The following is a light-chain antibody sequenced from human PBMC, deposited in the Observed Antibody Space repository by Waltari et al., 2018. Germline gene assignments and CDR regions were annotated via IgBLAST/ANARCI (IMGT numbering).Light chain of an antibody. CDR1: QSISSY. V-gene: IGKV1-39*01. J-gene: IGKJ4*01. CDR3: QQTYSTPGLT. CDR2: AAS. Sequence: DIQMTQSPSSLSASVGVRVTITCRASQSISSYLNWYQQKPEKAPKLLIYAASSLQSGVPSRFSGSGSGTDFALTITSLQPEDLGTYYCQQTYSTPGLTFGGGTKVAIK.